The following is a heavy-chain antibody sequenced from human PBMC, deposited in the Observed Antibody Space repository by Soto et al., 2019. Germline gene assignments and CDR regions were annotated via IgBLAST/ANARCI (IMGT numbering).Heavy chain of an antibody. CDR3: ARRTVTIVPHWYFDL. J-gene: IGHJ2*01. CDR2: ISHAGST. V-gene: IGHV4-34*01. CDR1: GGSFSDYY. D-gene: IGHD4-17*01. Sequence: QVQLQQWGAGLLRPSETLSLTCAVYGGSFSDYYWSWVRQAPGKGLEWIGEISHAGSTTYSPSLRSRVTISVDKSKKQFTLRLTSVTAADTAVYYCARRTVTIVPHWYFDLWGRGTPVTVSS.